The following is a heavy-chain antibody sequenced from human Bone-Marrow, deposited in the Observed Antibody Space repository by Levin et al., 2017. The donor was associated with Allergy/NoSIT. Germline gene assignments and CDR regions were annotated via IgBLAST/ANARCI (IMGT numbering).Heavy chain of an antibody. CDR2: ISFDGNNR. V-gene: IGHV3-30*04. J-gene: IGHJ6*02. Sequence: KGLEWVAVISFDGNNRYYRDSVKGRFTISRDNSKNTVYLQMKSLREDDTALYYCARDPQDYDYIWVAYYYGLDAWGQGTTVSVSS. D-gene: IGHD3-16*01. CDR3: ARDPQDYDYIWVAYYYGLDA.